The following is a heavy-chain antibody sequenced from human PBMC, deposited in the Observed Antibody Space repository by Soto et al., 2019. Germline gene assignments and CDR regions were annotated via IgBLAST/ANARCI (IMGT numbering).Heavy chain of an antibody. CDR3: ASIPHGYTFGWFDY. Sequence: QVQLRESGPGLVKPSETLSLTCTVSGASISSYYWSWIRQAPGQGLEWIAYISHGGSTKYNPSLTSRVTISIDTSKHQFSLKLSFVTAADTALYYCASIPHGYTFGWFDYWGRGSLVTVSS. CDR2: ISHGGST. V-gene: IGHV4-59*01. D-gene: IGHD5-18*01. J-gene: IGHJ4*02. CDR1: GASISSYY.